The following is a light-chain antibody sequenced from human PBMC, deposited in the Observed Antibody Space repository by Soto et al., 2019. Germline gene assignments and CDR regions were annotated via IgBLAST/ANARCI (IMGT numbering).Light chain of an antibody. J-gene: IGLJ2*01. CDR2: AND. V-gene: IGLV1-44*01. CDR3: ASWDDSLNGVV. Sequence: QSVLTQPPSASGTPGQRVTISCSGSTSNIGLNAVHWYQQFPGTAPKLLIYANDQRPSGVPDRFSGSESGTSASLAISGLQSDDEADYYCASWDDSLNGVVFGGGTKLTVL. CDR1: TSNIGLNA.